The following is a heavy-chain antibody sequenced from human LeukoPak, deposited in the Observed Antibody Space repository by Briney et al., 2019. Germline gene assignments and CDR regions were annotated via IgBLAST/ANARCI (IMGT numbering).Heavy chain of an antibody. J-gene: IGHJ4*02. V-gene: IGHV3-74*01. CDR3: TRDFSYGYFDY. CDR1: GFPFSSHW. D-gene: IGHD5-18*01. Sequence: GGSLRLSCAASGFPFSSHWLHWVRQAPGKGLEWVSRIQPGGSTTNYADSVKGRFTVSRDDAKNTLFLQMNSLRAEDTALYFCTRDFSYGYFDYWGQGAQVTVSS. CDR2: IQPGGSTT.